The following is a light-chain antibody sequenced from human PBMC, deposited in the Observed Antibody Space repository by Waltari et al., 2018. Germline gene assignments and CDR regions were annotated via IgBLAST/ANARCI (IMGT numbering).Light chain of an antibody. CDR1: QRVSRA. J-gene: IGKJ1*01. Sequence: EIVLTQSPGTLSLSPGERATLSCRASQRVSRALAWYQQKPCQAPRLLIYAASTRATGVPDRFSCSGSGTDFSLTISRLDPEDFAVYYCQHYVNLPVTFGQGTKVEI. CDR3: QHYVNLPVT. V-gene: IGKV3-20*01. CDR2: AAS.